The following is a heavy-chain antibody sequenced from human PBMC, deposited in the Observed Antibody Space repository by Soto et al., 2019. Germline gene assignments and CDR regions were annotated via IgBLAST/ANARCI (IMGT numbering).Heavy chain of an antibody. Sequence: SKTLSLTCAISGDSVSSTSDAWNWFRQSPSRGLEWLGRTYYRSKWYNDYAVSVKSRITINPDTSKNQFSLQLNSVTPEDTAVYYCARGLEPFDPWGQGTLVTVSS. J-gene: IGHJ5*02. D-gene: IGHD1-1*01. CDR2: TYYRSKWYN. CDR1: GDSVSSTSDA. CDR3: ARGLEPFDP. V-gene: IGHV6-1*01.